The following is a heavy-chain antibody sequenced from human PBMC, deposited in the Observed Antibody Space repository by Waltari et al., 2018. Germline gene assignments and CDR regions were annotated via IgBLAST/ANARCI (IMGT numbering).Heavy chain of an antibody. CDR1: GGSISSSY. CDR3: AGSYGSGRGNWFDP. V-gene: IGHV4-59*01. D-gene: IGHD3-10*01. CDR2: IYYSGST. Sequence: QVQLQESGPGLVKPSENLSLTCTVSGGSISSSYWCWIRQPTGKGLEWIGYIYYSGSTNYNPSLKSRVTISVDTSKNQFSLKLSSVTAADTAVYYCAGSYGSGRGNWFDPWGQGTLVTVSS. J-gene: IGHJ5*02.